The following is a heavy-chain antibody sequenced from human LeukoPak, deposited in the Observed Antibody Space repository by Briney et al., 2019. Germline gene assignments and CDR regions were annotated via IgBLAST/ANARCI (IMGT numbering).Heavy chain of an antibody. Sequence: GGSLRLSCAASGFTFSSYGMHWVRQAPGKGLEWVAVIWYDGSNKYYADSVKGRFTISRDNSKNTLYLQMNSLRAEDTAVYYCARGLAVAGYGDYWGQGTLVTVSS. D-gene: IGHD6-19*01. CDR1: GFTFSSYG. CDR3: ARGLAVAGYGDY. J-gene: IGHJ4*02. V-gene: IGHV3-33*01. CDR2: IWYDGSNK.